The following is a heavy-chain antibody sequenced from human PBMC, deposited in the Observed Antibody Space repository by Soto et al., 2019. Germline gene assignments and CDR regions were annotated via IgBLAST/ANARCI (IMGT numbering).Heavy chain of an antibody. CDR3: AKREDSSRFGGLDI. D-gene: IGHD3-3*01. Sequence: KASETLSLTCSVSGASISSRDYYWGWIRQTPGKGLEWIGNIDYNGVTYYSPSLRSRVTISVDTSKNLFSLKMTSASATDTAVYFCAKREDSSRFGGLDIWGQGTAVTVSS. CDR1: GASISSRDYY. V-gene: IGHV4-39*01. J-gene: IGHJ6*02. CDR2: IDYNGVT.